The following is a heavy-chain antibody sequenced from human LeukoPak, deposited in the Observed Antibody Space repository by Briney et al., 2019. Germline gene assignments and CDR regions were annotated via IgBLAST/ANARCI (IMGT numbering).Heavy chain of an antibody. CDR1: GYSFTSFG. J-gene: IGHJ4*02. CDR2: IIPIFGTA. V-gene: IGHV1-69*13. D-gene: IGHD1-26*01. CDR3: ARVAMCSGSYFVDY. Sequence: SVKVSCKASGYSFTSFGMNWVRQAPGQGLEWMGGIIPIFGTANYAQKFQGRVTITADESTSTAYMELSSLRSEDTAVYYCARVAMCSGSYFVDYWGQGTLVTVSS.